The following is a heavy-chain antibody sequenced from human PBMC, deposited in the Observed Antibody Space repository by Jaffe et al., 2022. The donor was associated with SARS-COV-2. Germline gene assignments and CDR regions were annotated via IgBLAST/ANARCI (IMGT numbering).Heavy chain of an antibody. CDR3: ARGYYDSSGYFPFDL. J-gene: IGHJ2*01. V-gene: IGHV4-59*01. CDR1: GGSISSYY. D-gene: IGHD3-22*01. CDR2: IYYSGST. Sequence: QVQLQESGPGLVKPSETLSLTCTVSGGSISSYYWSWIRQPPGKGLEWIGYIYYSGSTNYNPSLKSRVTISVDTSKNQFSLKLSSVTAADTAVYYCARGYYDSSGYFPFDLWGRGTLVTVSS.